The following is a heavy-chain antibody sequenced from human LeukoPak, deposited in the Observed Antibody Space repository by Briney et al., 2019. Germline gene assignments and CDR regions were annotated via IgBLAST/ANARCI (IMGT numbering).Heavy chain of an antibody. V-gene: IGHV3-30*02. J-gene: IGHJ4*02. CDR2: IRYDGSNK. CDR3: ARDYGGSSPFDY. CDR1: GFTFSSYG. D-gene: IGHD4-23*01. Sequence: PGGSLRLSCAASGFTFSSYGTHWVRQAPGKGLEWVAFIRYDGSNKYYADSVKGRFTISRDNSKNTLYLQMNSLRAEDTAVYYCARDYGGSSPFDYWGQGTLVTVSS.